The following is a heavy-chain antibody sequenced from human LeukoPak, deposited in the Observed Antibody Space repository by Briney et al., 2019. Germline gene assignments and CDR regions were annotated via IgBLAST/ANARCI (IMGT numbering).Heavy chain of an antibody. CDR3: AKTNGVSSRWSIDY. CDR1: GFTFSSYG. CDR2: ISGSGGST. D-gene: IGHD6-13*01. Sequence: PGGSLTLSCAASGFTFSSYGMTWVRQAPGKGLEWVSAISGSGGSTYYADSVKGRFIMSRDNSQNTLYLQMSGLGTEDTAIYYCAKTNGVSSRWSIDYWGQGTLVTVSS. V-gene: IGHV3-23*01. J-gene: IGHJ4*02.